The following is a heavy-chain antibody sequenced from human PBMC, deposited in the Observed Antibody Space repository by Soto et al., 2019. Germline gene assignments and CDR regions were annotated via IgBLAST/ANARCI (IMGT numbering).Heavy chain of an antibody. V-gene: IGHV3-64*01. CDR1: GFAFSAYA. CDR2: ISSNGVST. CDR3: ARRTYCGGGSGARPAYWYFDL. J-gene: IGHJ2*01. Sequence: GGSLRLSCVASGFAFSAYAMQWVRQAPGKGVEFVSGISSNGVSTYYANSVKGRFTVSRDNSGSTLYLQMGSLSADDMAVYYCARRTYCGGGSGARPAYWYFDLWGRGTLVAVSS. D-gene: IGHD2-15*01.